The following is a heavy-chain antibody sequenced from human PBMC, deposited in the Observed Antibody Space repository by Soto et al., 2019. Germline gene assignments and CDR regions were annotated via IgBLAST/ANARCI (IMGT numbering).Heavy chain of an antibody. CDR1: GGSFSGYY. D-gene: IGHD3-10*02. Sequence: PSETLSLTCAVYGGSFSGYYWSWIRQPPGKGLEWIGEINHSGSTNYNPSLKSRVTISVDTSKNQFSLKLSSVTAEDTAVYYCARDVHLQSFDYWGQGALVTVSS. J-gene: IGHJ4*02. V-gene: IGHV4-34*01. CDR2: INHSGST. CDR3: ARDVHLQSFDY.